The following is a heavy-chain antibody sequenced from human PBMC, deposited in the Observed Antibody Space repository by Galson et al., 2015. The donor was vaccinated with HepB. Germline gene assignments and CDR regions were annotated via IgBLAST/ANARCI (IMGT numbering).Heavy chain of an antibody. D-gene: IGHD5-12*01. Sequence: QSGAEVKKPGESLRISRKGSGYSFTSYWISWVRQMPGKGLEWMGRIDPSDSYTNYSPSFQGHVTISADKSISTAYLQWSSLKASDTAMYYCARENVDIVATVYWGQGTLVTVSS. CDR3: ARENVDIVATVY. CDR2: IDPSDSYT. J-gene: IGHJ4*02. CDR1: GYSFTSYW. V-gene: IGHV5-10-1*01.